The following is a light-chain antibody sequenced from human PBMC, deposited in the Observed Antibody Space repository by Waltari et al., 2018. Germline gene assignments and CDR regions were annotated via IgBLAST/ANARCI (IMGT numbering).Light chain of an antibody. V-gene: IGLV3-1*01. J-gene: IGLJ2*01. CDR2: QDS. Sequence: SYELTQPPSVSVSPGQTASITCSGDKLGDKYACWYQQKPGQSPVLVIYQDSKRPSGIPERFSGSNSGKTATLTISGTQAMDEADYYCQAWDSSTAVVVGGGTKLTVL. CDR1: KLGDKY. CDR3: QAWDSSTAVV.